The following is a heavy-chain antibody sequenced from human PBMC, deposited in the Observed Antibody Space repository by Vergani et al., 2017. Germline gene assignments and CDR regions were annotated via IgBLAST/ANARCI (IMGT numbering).Heavy chain of an antibody. V-gene: IGHV3-13*01. CDR2: IGTAGDT. CDR3: ARAYSGGWYDY. Sequence: EVQLVESGGGLVQPGGSLRLSCAASGFTFSSYDMHWVRQATGKGLEWVSAIGTAGDTYYPGSVKGRFTISRENAKNSLYLQMNSLRAGDTAVYYCARAYSGGWYDYWGQGTLVTVSS. D-gene: IGHD6-19*01. CDR1: GFTFSSYD. J-gene: IGHJ4*02.